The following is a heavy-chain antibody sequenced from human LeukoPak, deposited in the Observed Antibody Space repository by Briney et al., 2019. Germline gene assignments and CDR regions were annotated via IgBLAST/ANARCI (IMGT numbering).Heavy chain of an antibody. V-gene: IGHV3-48*03. CDR1: GFTFSNYW. J-gene: IGHJ4*02. D-gene: IGHD2-2*01. CDR2: ISSSGSTI. Sequence: PGGSLRLSCAASGFTFSNYWMSWVRQAPGKGLEWVSYISSSGSTIYYADSVKGRFTISRDNAKNSLYLQMNSLRAEDTAVYYCARVDYPGDIVVVPAAIDYWGQGTLVTVSS. CDR3: ARVDYPGDIVVVPAAIDY.